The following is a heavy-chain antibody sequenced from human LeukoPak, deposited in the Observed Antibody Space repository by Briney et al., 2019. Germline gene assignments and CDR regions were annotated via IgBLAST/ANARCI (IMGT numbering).Heavy chain of an antibody. CDR2: IYTSGST. Sequence: SETLSLTCTVSGGSISSYYWSWIRQPAGKGLEWIGRIYTSGSTNYNPSLKSRVTMSVDTSKNQFSLKLSSVTAADTAVYYCAREAYYDSSGYYEDLIWFDPGPGNPGHRLL. CDR3: AREAYYDSSGYYEDLIWFDP. D-gene: IGHD3-22*01. J-gene: IGHJ5*02. V-gene: IGHV4-4*07. CDR1: GGSISSYY.